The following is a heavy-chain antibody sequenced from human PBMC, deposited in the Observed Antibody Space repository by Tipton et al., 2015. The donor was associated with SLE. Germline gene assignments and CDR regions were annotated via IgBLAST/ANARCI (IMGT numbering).Heavy chain of an antibody. V-gene: IGHV3-23*01. CDR1: GFTFSSYA. J-gene: IGHJ4*02. CDR2: ISGGGGST. CDR3: AKFEKTTDFYLDS. D-gene: IGHD1/OR15-1a*01. Sequence: SLRLSCATSGFTFSSYALSWVRRAPGKGLEWVSAISGGGGSTYYADFVKGRVSISIYKSKKTLFLQMNSLRVDDTATYYCAKFEKTTDFYLDSWGQGTLVSVSS.